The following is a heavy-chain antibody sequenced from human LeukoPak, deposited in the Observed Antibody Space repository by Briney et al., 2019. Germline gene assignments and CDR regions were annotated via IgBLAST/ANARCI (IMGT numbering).Heavy chain of an antibody. CDR3: ARDRDWNSGFDY. Sequence: GGSLRLSCAASGFTLSTYNMKWVRQAPRKGLERVSSISTSSSYIYYADSVKGRFTISRDNARNSLYLQMSSLRAEDTAVYYCARDRDWNSGFDYWGQGTLVTVSS. J-gene: IGHJ4*02. V-gene: IGHV3-21*01. CDR1: GFTLSTYN. CDR2: ISTSSSYI. D-gene: IGHD1-7*01.